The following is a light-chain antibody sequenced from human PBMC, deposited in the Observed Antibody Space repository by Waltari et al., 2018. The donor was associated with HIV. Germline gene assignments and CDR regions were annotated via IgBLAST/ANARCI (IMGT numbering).Light chain of an antibody. CDR1: QSLLHSNGNNY. V-gene: IGKV2-28*01. J-gene: IGKJ4*01. CDR3: MHALQLPLT. Sequence: DIVMTQSSLSLPVTTGQPASISCTSSQSLLHSNGNNYLHWYLQKPGQSPQLLIYLASNRASGVPDRFSGSGSGTEFTLKISRVDVDDVGVYYCMHALQLPLTSGGGTKVEIK. CDR2: LAS.